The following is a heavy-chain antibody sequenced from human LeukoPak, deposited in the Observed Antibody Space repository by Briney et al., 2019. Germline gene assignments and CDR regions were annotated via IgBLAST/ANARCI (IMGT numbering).Heavy chain of an antibody. CDR1: GDSISGYY. V-gene: IGHV4-4*08. CDR3: ARDNWGWFDP. Sequence: SETLSLTCSVSGDSISGYYWSWIRQPPGKGLEWIAYIHNSGNSNYNPSLKSRVTISADTSKNQFSLKLSSVTAADTAVYYCARDNWGWFDPWGQGTLVTVSS. J-gene: IGHJ5*02. D-gene: IGHD7-27*01. CDR2: IHNSGNS.